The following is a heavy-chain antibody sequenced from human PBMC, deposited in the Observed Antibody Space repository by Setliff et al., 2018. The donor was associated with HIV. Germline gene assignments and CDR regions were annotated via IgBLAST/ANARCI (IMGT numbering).Heavy chain of an antibody. J-gene: IGHJ4*02. CDR3: ATDPKGDGWAYFDS. D-gene: IGHD6-19*01. CDR1: GASMTSHY. Sequence: ETLSLTCSVAGASMTSHYLTWIRQPRGMGLEWIGNIYGSGTTKYNPSLRSRVTISVDKSKNQLSLSLDSVTAADTAVYYCATDPKGDGWAYFDSWGQGTLVTVS. V-gene: IGHV4-59*11. CDR2: IYGSGTT.